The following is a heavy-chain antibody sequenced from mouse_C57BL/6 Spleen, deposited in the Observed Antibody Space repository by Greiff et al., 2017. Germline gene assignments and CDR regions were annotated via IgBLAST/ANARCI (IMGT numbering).Heavy chain of an antibody. Sequence: EVMLVESGGGLVQPGGSLSLSCAASGFTFTDYYMSWVRQPPGKALEWLGFIRNKANGYTTEYSASVKGRFTISRDNSQSILYLQMNALRAEDSATYYSARTGTRAMDYWGQGTSVTVSS. CDR1: GFTFTDYY. V-gene: IGHV7-3*01. J-gene: IGHJ4*01. D-gene: IGHD4-1*01. CDR2: IRNKANGYTT. CDR3: ARTGTRAMDY.